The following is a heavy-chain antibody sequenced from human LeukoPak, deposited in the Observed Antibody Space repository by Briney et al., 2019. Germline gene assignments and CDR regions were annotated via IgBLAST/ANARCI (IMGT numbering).Heavy chain of an antibody. CDR3: AGDYNSLTGLNY. Sequence: GALRLSWAASGFTFSDSAMHWVRQASGKGLEWLGRIRTRANNDATAYGWAVKGRFIISRADSRNTAYPQMNSPKTEDTAVYYCAGDYNSLTGLNYWGQGTLVTVSS. D-gene: IGHD3-9*01. V-gene: IGHV3-73*01. J-gene: IGHJ4*02. CDR1: GFTFSDSA. CDR2: IRTRANNDAT.